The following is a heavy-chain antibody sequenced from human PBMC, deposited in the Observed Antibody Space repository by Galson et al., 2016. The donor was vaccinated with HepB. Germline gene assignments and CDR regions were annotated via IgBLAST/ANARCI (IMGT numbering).Heavy chain of an antibody. CDR1: GFTLKDYN. D-gene: IGHD4-17*01. CDR2: ISSSGRDI. Sequence: SLRLSCAVSGFTLKDYNINWVRQAPGQGLEWVSYISSSGRDIQYAGTVKGRFTSSRDDAKNSPLLQMNSLRVEDTAVYYCARDSGDWDSGYYRSFDYWGQGTLVTVPS. J-gene: IGHJ4*02. CDR3: ARDSGDWDSGYYRSFDY. V-gene: IGHV3-21*01.